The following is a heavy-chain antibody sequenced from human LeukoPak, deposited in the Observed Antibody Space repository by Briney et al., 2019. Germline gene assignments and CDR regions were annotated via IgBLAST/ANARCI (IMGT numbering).Heavy chain of an antibody. V-gene: IGHV1-2*02. D-gene: IGHD7-27*01. J-gene: IGHJ3*02. CDR2: ISPHSGFT. CDR3: ARQTGDDALDI. CDR1: GYTLTGHY. Sequence: ASVKVSCKASGYTLTGHYTHWVRQAPGQGLEWMGWISPHSGFTMYPQRFQGRVTMTTDTSISTAFLEVRRLRSDDTAAYYCARQTGDDALDIWGQGTMITVYS.